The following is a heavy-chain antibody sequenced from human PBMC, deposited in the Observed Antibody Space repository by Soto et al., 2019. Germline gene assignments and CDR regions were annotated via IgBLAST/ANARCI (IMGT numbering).Heavy chain of an antibody. D-gene: IGHD3-22*01. CDR3: ARGPYYYDSSGYYLYYYYGMDV. J-gene: IGHJ6*02. V-gene: IGHV4-34*01. CDR2: IIHSGST. CDR1: GGSFSGYY. Sequence: QVQLQQWGAGLLKPSETLSLTCAVYGGSFSGYYGSWIRQPPGKGLEWIGEIIHSGSTNYNPSLKSRVTISVDTSKNQFSLKLSSVTAADTAVYYCARGPYYYDSSGYYLYYYYGMDVWGQGTTVTVSS.